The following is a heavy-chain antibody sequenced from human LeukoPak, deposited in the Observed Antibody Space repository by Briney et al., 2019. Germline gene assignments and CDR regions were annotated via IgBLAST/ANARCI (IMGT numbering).Heavy chain of an antibody. Sequence: SETLSLTCTVSGGSISSYYWSWIRQSPGKGLEWIGYSYYTGSTNYNPSLKSRVAISVDTSKNQFSLKLTSVTAADTAVYYCATYDSLFDYWGQGILVTVSS. CDR3: ATYDSLFDY. V-gene: IGHV4-59*01. CDR1: GGSISSYY. J-gene: IGHJ4*02. CDR2: SYYTGST. D-gene: IGHD3-22*01.